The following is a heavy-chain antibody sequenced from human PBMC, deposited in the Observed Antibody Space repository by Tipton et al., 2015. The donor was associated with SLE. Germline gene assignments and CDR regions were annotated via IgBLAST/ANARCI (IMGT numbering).Heavy chain of an antibody. CDR2: IYYSGST. Sequence: TLSLTCTVSGGSISSYYWSWIRQPPGKGLEWIDYIYYSGSTNYNPSLKSRVTISVDTSKNQFSLKLSSVTAADTAMYYCARGVGADYWGQGTLVTVSS. V-gene: IGHV4-59*01. D-gene: IGHD1-26*01. J-gene: IGHJ4*02. CDR3: ARGVGADY. CDR1: GGSISSYY.